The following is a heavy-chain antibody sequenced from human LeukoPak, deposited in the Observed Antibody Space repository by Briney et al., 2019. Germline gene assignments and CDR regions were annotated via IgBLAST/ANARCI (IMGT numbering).Heavy chain of an antibody. D-gene: IGHD3-10*01. Sequence: GGSLTLLCAPSGFTLSIYAMHWVRQAPGGGREYVSDIISNGGSTYYANSVKGRFTISRDNSKNTLYLQMGSLRAEDMAVYYCARVRGIGGPDYWGQGTLVTVSS. J-gene: IGHJ4*02. V-gene: IGHV3-64*01. CDR1: GFTLSIYA. CDR3: ARVRGIGGPDY. CDR2: IISNGGST.